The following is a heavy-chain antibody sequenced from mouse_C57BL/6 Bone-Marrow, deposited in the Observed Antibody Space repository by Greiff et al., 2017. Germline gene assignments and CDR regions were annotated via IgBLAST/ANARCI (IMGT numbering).Heavy chain of an antibody. J-gene: IGHJ3*01. Sequence: QVHVKQPGAELVKPGASVKMSCKASGYTFTSYWITWVKQRPGQGLEWIGDIYPGSGSTNYNEKFKSKATLTVDTSSSTAYMQLSSLTSEDSAVYYCARRVYYYGSSAWGQGTLVTVSA. CDR2: IYPGSGST. D-gene: IGHD1-1*01. CDR1: GYTFTSYW. V-gene: IGHV1-55*01. CDR3: ARRVYYYGSSA.